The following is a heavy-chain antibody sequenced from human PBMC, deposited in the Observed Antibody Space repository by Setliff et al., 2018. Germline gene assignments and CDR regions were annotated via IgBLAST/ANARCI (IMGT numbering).Heavy chain of an antibody. D-gene: IGHD2-2*03. CDR3: ARDGYPGTS. J-gene: IGHJ5*02. V-gene: IGHV3-11*01. Sequence: PGGSLRLSCAVSGFTFSNFWMTWVRQLSGKGLEWVSYITSSGTTTFYTDSVKGRFAISRDNARNSLYLQMNSLRVEDTAVYYCARDGYPGTSWGQGTLVTVSS. CDR2: ITSSGTTT. CDR1: GFTFSNFW.